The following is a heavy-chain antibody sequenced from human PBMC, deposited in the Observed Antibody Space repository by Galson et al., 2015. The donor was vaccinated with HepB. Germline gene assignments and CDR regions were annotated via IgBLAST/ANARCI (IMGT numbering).Heavy chain of an antibody. J-gene: IGHJ4*02. V-gene: IGHV3-49*04. CDR2: IRSKAYGGTT. CDR1: GFTFGDYA. D-gene: IGHD3-9*01. CDR3: TRDYDILAGYHWFDY. Sequence: SLRLSCAASGFTFGDYAMSWVRQAPGKGLEWVGFIRSKAYGGTTEYAASVKGRFTISRDDSKSIAYLQMNSLKTEDTAVYYCTRDYDILAGYHWFDYWGQGTLVTVSS.